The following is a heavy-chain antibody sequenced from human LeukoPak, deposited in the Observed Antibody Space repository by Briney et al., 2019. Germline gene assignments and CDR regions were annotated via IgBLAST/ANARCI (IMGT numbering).Heavy chain of an antibody. D-gene: IGHD3-10*01. CDR2: IYSGGST. V-gene: IGHV3-53*01. Sequence: PGGSLRLYCAASGFTVSSNYMSWVRQAPGKGLEWVSVIYSGGSTYYADSVKGRFTISRDNSKNTLYLQMSSLRAEDTAVYYCARDESFYGSGRYYWGQGTLVTVSS. J-gene: IGHJ4*02. CDR3: ARDESFYGSGRYY. CDR1: GFTVSSNY.